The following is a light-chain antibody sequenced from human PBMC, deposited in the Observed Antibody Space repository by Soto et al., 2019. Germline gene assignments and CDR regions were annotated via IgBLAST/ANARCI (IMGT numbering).Light chain of an antibody. J-gene: IGLJ2*01. CDR1: SSDIGTYNY. V-gene: IGLV2-14*01. CDR2: EVR. CDR3: SSYTRSSTLV. Sequence: QSALTQPASVSGPPGQSITISCTGTSSDIGTYNYVSWYQQHPGKVPKLLIYEVRIRPSGVSDRFSGSKSDNTASLTISGLQAEDEADYYCSSYTRSSTLVFGGGTKVTVL.